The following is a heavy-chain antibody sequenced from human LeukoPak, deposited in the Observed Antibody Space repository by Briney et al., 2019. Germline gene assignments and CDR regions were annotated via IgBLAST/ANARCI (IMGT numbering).Heavy chain of an antibody. CDR3: AKCSLKGYSYGCLQC. J-gene: IGHJ4*02. CDR1: GFTFSSYA. CDR2: ISGSGGST. D-gene: IGHD5-18*01. V-gene: IGHV3-23*01. Sequence: GGSLRLSCAASGFTFSSYAMSWVRQAPGKGLEWVSAISGSGGSTYYADSVKGRFTISRDNSRNTLYLQMNGLRAEDTAVYYCAKCSLKGYSYGCLQCWGQGTLVTVSS.